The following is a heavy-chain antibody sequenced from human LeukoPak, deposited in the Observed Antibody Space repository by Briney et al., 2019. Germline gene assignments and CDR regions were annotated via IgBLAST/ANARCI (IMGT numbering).Heavy chain of an antibody. Sequence: GGPLTLSCAVSGLTFSSYGMHWVRQAPGQGLEWVAFIRYDGSNKYYADSVKGRFTISRDNSKNTLYLQMNSLRAEDTAVYYCAKDRSGGELLPFDYWGQGTLVTVSS. V-gene: IGHV3-30*02. J-gene: IGHJ4*02. D-gene: IGHD1-26*01. CDR2: IRYDGSNK. CDR1: GLTFSSYG. CDR3: AKDRSGGELLPFDY.